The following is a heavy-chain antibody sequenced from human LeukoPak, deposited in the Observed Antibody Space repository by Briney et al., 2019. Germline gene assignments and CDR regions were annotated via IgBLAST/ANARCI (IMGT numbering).Heavy chain of an antibody. CDR2: ISSNGGST. CDR1: GFTFSSYA. V-gene: IGHV3-64*01. Sequence: QPGGSLRLSCAASGFTFSSYAMHWVRQAPGKGLEYVSAISSNGGSTYYANSVKGRFTISRDNSKNTLYLQMNSLRAEDTAVYYCAREKACFDYWGQGTLVTVSS. J-gene: IGHJ4*02. CDR3: AREKACFDY.